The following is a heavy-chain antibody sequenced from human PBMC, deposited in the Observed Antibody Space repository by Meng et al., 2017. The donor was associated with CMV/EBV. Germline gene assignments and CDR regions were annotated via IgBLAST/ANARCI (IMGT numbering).Heavy chain of an antibody. CDR1: GYTFTGYY. Sequence: ASVKVSCKASGYTFTGYYMHWVRQAPGQGLEWMGWINPNSGGTNYAQKFQGRVTMTRDTSISTAYMELSRLRSDDTAVYYCARDQHLDCGGDCYTTPLGYWGQGTLVTVSS. D-gene: IGHD2-21*01. CDR3: ARDQHLDCGGDCYTTPLGY. CDR2: INPNSGGT. J-gene: IGHJ4*02. V-gene: IGHV1-2*02.